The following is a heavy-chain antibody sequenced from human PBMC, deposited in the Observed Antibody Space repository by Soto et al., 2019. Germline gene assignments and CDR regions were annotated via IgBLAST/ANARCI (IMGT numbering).Heavy chain of an antibody. D-gene: IGHD6-13*01. Sequence: QMQLQESGPGLVKPSQTLSLTCTVSGGSISSGGYYWSWIRQHPGKGLEWIGYIYYSGSTYYNPSLKSRVTISVDTSKNQFSLKLSSVTAADTAVYYCAALVSSSSGFFQHWGQGTLVTVSS. J-gene: IGHJ1*01. CDR1: GGSISSGGYY. CDR2: IYYSGST. CDR3: AALVSSSSGFFQH. V-gene: IGHV4-31*03.